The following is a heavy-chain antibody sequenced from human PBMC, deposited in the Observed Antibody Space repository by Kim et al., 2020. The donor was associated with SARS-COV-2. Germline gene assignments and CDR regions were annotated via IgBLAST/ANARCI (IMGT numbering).Heavy chain of an antibody. Sequence: ADSVKGRFTISRDNSNNTLYLQISSLRAEDTAIYYCAKGDILTAYSPFDYWGQGTLVTVSS. J-gene: IGHJ4*02. D-gene: IGHD3-9*01. V-gene: IGHV3-23*01. CDR3: AKGDILTAYSPFDY.